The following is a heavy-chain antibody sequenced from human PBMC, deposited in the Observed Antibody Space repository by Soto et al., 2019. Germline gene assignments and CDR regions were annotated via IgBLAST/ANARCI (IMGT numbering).Heavy chain of an antibody. V-gene: IGHV4-59*01. CDR2: IYYSGST. CDR1: GGSISSYY. Sequence: SETLSLTCTVSGGSISSYYWSWIRQPPGKGLEWIGYIYYSGSTNYNPSLKSRVTISVDTSKNQFSLKLSSVTAADTAVYYCARVAYSYGMDVWRQGTTVTVSS. CDR3: ARVAYSYGMDV. J-gene: IGHJ6*02. D-gene: IGHD1-26*01.